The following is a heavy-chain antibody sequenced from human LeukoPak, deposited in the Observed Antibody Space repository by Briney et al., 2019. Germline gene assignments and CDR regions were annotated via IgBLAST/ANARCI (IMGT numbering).Heavy chain of an antibody. D-gene: IGHD3-22*01. CDR3: ARDTSGYRRRSFDY. J-gene: IGHJ4*02. CDR2: IYYSGST. V-gene: IGHV4-59*01. CDR1: GGSISSYY. Sequence: SETLSLTCTVSGGSISSYYCSWIRQPPGKGLVWIGYIYYSGSTSYNPSLKSRVTISVDTSNNQSSLKLSSVTAADTAVYYCARDTSGYRRRSFDYWGQGTLVTVSS.